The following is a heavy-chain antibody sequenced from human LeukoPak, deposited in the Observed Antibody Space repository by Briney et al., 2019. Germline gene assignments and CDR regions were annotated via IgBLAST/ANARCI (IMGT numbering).Heavy chain of an antibody. V-gene: IGHV4-34*01. J-gene: IGHJ4*02. D-gene: IGHD2-2*01. CDR1: GGSFSGYY. Sequence: PSETLSLTCAVYGGSFSGYYWSWIRQPPGKGLEWIGEIDHSGSTNYNPSLKSRVTISVDTSKNQFSLKLSSVTAADTAVYYCARFIGYCSSTSCLAGDSYYFDYWGQGTLVTDSS. CDR2: IDHSGST. CDR3: ARFIGYCSSTSCLAGDSYYFDY.